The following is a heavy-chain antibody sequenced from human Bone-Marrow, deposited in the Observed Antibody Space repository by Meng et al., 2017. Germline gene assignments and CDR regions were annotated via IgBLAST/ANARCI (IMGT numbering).Heavy chain of an antibody. Sequence: VKVGESGGGLVKPGGALSLSCVASGLSFTDGWMSWVRQAPGKGMEWVGRIKRNSDGGTIDYAAPVKGRFTISRDDSKHTLYLQMDSLITEDTAVYFCATGAAAADHWGQGTLVTVSS. D-gene: IGHD6-13*01. CDR2: IKRNSDGGTI. CDR3: ATGAAAADH. CDR1: GLSFTDGW. V-gene: IGHV3-15*01. J-gene: IGHJ4*02.